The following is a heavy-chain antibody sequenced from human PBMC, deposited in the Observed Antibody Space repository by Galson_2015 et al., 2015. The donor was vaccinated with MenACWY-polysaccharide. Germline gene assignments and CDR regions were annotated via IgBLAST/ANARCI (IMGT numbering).Heavy chain of an antibody. Sequence: SLRLSCAASGFTFDDYAMHWVRHAPGKGLEWVSGISWNSGTIGYADSVKGRFTISRDNANNSLYLQMNSLRAEDTALYYCAKGAYYDFWSGYFGFDPWGQGTLVTVSS. J-gene: IGHJ5*02. CDR3: AKGAYYDFWSGYFGFDP. V-gene: IGHV3-9*01. CDR2: ISWNSGTI. D-gene: IGHD3-3*01. CDR1: GFTFDDYA.